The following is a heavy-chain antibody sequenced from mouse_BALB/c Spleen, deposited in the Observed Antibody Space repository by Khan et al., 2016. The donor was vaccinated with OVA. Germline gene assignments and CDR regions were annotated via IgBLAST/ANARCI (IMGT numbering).Heavy chain of an antibody. CDR3: ARPPYFSYVMVY. V-gene: IGHV9-3-1*01. CDR1: GYTFTNYG. Sequence: QIQLVQSGPELKKPGETVKISCKASGYTFTNYGMNWVKQTPGQGLKWMGWINTYTGESTYVDDFKGRFAFSLETSASTAYLQINNLKNEETATYFCARPPYFSYVMVYWGQGTSVTVSS. CDR2: INTYTGES. J-gene: IGHJ4*01. D-gene: IGHD2-10*01.